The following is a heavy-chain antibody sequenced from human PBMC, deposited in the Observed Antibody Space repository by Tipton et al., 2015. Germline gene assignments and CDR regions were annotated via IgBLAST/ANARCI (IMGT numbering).Heavy chain of an antibody. Sequence: TLSLTCTVPGGSITSSYYYWGWIRQPPGRGLEWFGIINYSGRTYYNPSLKGRVTISVDTSMKQLSLNLTSVTAADTAVYYCAGYYHDAFEIWGQGIMVTVSS. D-gene: IGHD4-17*01. CDR3: AGYYHDAFEI. CDR2: INYSGRT. V-gene: IGHV4-39*01. J-gene: IGHJ3*02. CDR1: GGSITSSYYY.